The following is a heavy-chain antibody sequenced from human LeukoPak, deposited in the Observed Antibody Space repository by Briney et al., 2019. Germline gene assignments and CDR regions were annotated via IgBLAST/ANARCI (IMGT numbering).Heavy chain of an antibody. V-gene: IGHV4-59*08. CDR1: GGSISGYY. J-gene: IGHJ4*02. Sequence: SETLFFTCTVSGGSISGYYGSWIRQPPGKGLEWIGHIHYSGSTYYSPSLQSRVTISVDTSRNQFSLKLNSVTAADTAVYFCTRHPAIAAVPEFWCQGTLVTVSS. CDR2: IHYSGST. CDR3: TRHPAIAAVPEF. D-gene: IGHD6-13*01.